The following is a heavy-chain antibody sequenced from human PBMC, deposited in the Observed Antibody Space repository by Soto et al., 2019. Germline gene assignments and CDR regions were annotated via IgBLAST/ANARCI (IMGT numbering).Heavy chain of an antibody. CDR1: GYTFTGYY. Sequence: ASVKVSCKASGYTFTGYYMHWVRQAPGQGLEWMGWINPNSGGTNYAQKFQGWVTMARDTSISTAYMELSRLRSDDTAVYYCARERDWDSSGPTYGMDVWGQGTTVTVSS. V-gene: IGHV1-2*04. CDR3: ARERDWDSSGPTYGMDV. D-gene: IGHD6-19*01. CDR2: INPNSGGT. J-gene: IGHJ6*02.